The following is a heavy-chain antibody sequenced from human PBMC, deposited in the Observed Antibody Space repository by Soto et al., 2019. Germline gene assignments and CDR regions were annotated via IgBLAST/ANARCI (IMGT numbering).Heavy chain of an antibody. Sequence: EVQLLESGGGLVQPGGSLRLACAASGFTFSSYSMSWVRQAPGKGLEWVSDITGRGPSTYYADSVKGRFTISRDNSKNMLFLQMNSLRAEDTAVYFCAKVWFAELTFFDYWGQGTLVTVSS. CDR2: ITGRGPST. J-gene: IGHJ4*02. D-gene: IGHD3-10*01. CDR1: GFTFSSYS. V-gene: IGHV3-23*01. CDR3: AKVWFAELTFFDY.